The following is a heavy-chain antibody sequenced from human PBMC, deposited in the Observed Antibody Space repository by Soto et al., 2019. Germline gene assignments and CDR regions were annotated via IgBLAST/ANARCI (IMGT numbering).Heavy chain of an antibody. J-gene: IGHJ6*03. V-gene: IGHV1-3*01. Sequence: GALVKVSCKASGYSFTSYAMHWVRQAPGQRLEWMGWINAGNGNTKYSQKFQGRVTITRDTSASTAYMELSSLRSEDTAVYYCARAHPPVIAAAVRFQDFYYYYTDVWGKGTTVTVSS. D-gene: IGHD6-13*01. CDR3: ARAHPPVIAAAVRFQDFYYYYTDV. CDR2: INAGNGNT. CDR1: GYSFTSYA.